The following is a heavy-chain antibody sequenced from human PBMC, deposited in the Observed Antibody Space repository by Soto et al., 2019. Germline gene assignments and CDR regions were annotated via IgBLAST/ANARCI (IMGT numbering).Heavy chain of an antibody. CDR3: ARASQCKSYFDCFAWLDY. CDR2: IYSSGET. D-gene: IGHD3-9*01. J-gene: IGHJ4*02. Sequence: SETLSLTCTVSGGSVSSGSYYWSWIRQPPGKGLEWIGRIYSSGETNYNPSLTGRVIMSLDTSKNQFSLRLTSVTAADTAVYYCARASQCKSYFDCFAWLDYWGQGTLVTVSS. V-gene: IGHV4-61*01. CDR1: GGSVSSGSYY.